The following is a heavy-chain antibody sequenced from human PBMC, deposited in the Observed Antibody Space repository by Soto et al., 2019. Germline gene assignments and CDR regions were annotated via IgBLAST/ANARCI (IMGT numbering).Heavy chain of an antibody. J-gene: IGHJ4*02. CDR3: TIVRVADSALDH. CDR1: GLIFSNKG. D-gene: IGHD3-10*02. Sequence: GGSMRLSCVGSGLIFSNKGMHWVRQTPGKGLEWVAFMSYDGSDTFYADSVKGRFTISRDNSKNTLFLHMSNLRAEDTAMYYCTIVRVADSALDHWGQGTLVTVSS. CDR2: MSYDGSDT. V-gene: IGHV3-30*02.